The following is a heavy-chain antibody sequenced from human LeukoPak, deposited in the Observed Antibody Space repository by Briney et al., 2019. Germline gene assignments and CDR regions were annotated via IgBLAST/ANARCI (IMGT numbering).Heavy chain of an antibody. CDR3: ARWNAAPGYYFDY. CDR2: IWYDGSKK. D-gene: IGHD1-1*01. V-gene: IGHV3-33*01. J-gene: IGHJ4*02. CDR1: GFTFSSYG. Sequence: PGGSLRLSCAPSGFTFSSYGMHWVRQAPGKGLEWVAVIWYDGSKKYYTDSVKGRFTISRDNSNTTLSLQMHSLRAEDTAVYYCARWNAAPGYYFDYWGQGTPFTVSS.